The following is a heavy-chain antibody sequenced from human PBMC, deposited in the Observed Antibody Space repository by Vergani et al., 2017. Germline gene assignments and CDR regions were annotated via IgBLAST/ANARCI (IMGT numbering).Heavy chain of an antibody. CDR3: ARRGAFDY. J-gene: IGHJ4*02. V-gene: IGHV3-23*04. Sequence: VQLVESGGGVVQPGRSLRLSCAASGFTFSSYAMSWVRQAPGKGLEWVSAISGSGGSTYYADSVKGRFTISRDNAKNSLYLQMNSLRDEDTAVYYCARRGAFDYWGQGTLVTVSS. CDR1: GFTFSSYA. D-gene: IGHD1-26*01. CDR2: ISGSGGST.